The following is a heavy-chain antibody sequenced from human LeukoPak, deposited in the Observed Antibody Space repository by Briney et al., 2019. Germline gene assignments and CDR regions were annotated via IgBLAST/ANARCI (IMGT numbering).Heavy chain of an antibody. V-gene: IGHV3-23*01. J-gene: IGHJ5*02. CDR2: ISGSGGTT. Sequence: GGSLRLSCAASGFFFSNYAMNWVRQAPGKGLEWVSIISGSGGTTYYADSVKGRITISRDNSKNTLYLEMDSLRVEDTALYYCAKQPVTTSGNNYLDPWGHGTLVTVSS. CDR1: GFFFSNYA. CDR3: AKQPVTTSGNNYLDP. D-gene: IGHD1-1*01.